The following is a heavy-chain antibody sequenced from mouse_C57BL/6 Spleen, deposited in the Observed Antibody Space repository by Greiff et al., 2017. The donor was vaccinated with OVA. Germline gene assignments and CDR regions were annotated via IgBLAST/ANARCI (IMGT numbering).Heavy chain of an antibody. D-gene: IGHD2-4*01. V-gene: IGHV2-2*01. CDR1: GFSLTSYG. CDR2: IWSGGST. Sequence: VQLKESGPGLVQPSQSLSITCTVSGFSLTSYGVHWVRQSPGKGLEWLGVIWSGGSTDYNAAFISRLSISKDNSRSQVFFKMNSLQADDTAIYYCARGDYDGAWFAYWGQGTLVTVSA. J-gene: IGHJ3*01. CDR3: ARGDYDGAWFAY.